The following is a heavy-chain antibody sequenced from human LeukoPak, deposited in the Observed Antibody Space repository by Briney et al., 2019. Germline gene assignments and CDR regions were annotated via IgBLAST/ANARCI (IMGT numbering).Heavy chain of an antibody. CDR2: ITGSGIGT. Sequence: GGSLRLSCAASGFTFNNYAMSWVRQAPGKGLEWVSAITGSGIGTYYADSVKGRFTISRDNPKSTLFLQMNSLIAEDTAVYYCAKDLKSTAAGLDYWGQGTLVTVSS. J-gene: IGHJ4*02. D-gene: IGHD6-13*01. V-gene: IGHV3-23*01. CDR1: GFTFNNYA. CDR3: AKDLKSTAAGLDY.